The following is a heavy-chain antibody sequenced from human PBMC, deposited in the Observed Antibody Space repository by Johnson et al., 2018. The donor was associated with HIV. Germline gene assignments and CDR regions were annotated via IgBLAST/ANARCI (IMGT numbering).Heavy chain of an antibody. Sequence: EVQLVESGGGLEQPGRSLRLSCAASGFTFASSAMSWVRQAPGKGLEWVSAISDSGSTYYADSVKGRFTISRDNSKNTLYLQMNSLRAEDTAVYYCAKALLPFDAFDICGQGTMVSVSS. CDR2: ISDSGST. J-gene: IGHJ3*02. CDR1: GFTFASSA. CDR3: AKALLPFDAFDI. V-gene: IGHV3-23*04.